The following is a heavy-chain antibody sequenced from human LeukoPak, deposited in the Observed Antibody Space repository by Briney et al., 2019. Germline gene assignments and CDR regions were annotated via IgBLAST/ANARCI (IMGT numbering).Heavy chain of an antibody. Sequence: GGSLRLSCAASGFTFSSYAMHWVRQAPGKGLEWVAVISYDGSNKYYADSVKGRFTISRDNSKNTLYLQMNSLRAEDTAVYYCARDRGYCSGGSCYSLDYYYYGMDVWGQGTTVSVSS. D-gene: IGHD2-15*01. CDR1: GFTFSSYA. J-gene: IGHJ6*02. V-gene: IGHV3-30-3*01. CDR2: ISYDGSNK. CDR3: ARDRGYCSGGSCYSLDYYYYGMDV.